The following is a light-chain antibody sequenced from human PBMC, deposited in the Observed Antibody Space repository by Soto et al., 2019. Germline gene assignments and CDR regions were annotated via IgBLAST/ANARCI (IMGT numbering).Light chain of an antibody. CDR2: GAS. J-gene: IGKJ5*01. Sequence: EIVLTQSSATRSLSPGERATLSDRASQSVSSYLAWYQQKLGQAPRLPIYGASTRATGIPARFSGSGSGTDFTLTISSLEPEDFAVYYCQQRSNWPITFGQGTRLEI. CDR3: QQRSNWPIT. CDR1: QSVSSY. V-gene: IGKV3-11*01.